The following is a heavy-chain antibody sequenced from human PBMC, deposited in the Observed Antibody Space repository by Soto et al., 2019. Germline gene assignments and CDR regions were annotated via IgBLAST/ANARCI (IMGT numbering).Heavy chain of an antibody. V-gene: IGHV1-69*13. CDR2: IIPIFGTA. D-gene: IGHD6-19*01. CDR3: ARQDSSGPDWFDP. Sequence: GASVKVSCKASGGTFSSYAISWVRQAPGQGLEWMGGIIPIFGTANYAQKFQGRVTITADESTSTAYMELSSLRSEDTAVYYCARQDSSGPDWFDPWGQGTLVTVSS. J-gene: IGHJ5*02. CDR1: GGTFSSYA.